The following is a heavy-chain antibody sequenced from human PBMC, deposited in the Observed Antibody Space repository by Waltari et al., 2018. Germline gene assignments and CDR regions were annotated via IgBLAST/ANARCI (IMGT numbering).Heavy chain of an antibody. D-gene: IGHD6-13*01. J-gene: IGHJ3*02. V-gene: IGHV3-33*06. Sequence: VQLVEPGGGVVLPWRSLRPPCAASGFSFRSSALHWVRRAPGKGLEWVAVIWYDGSNKYYADSVKGRFTISRDNSKNTLYLQMNSLRAEDTAVYYCAKGRVAAAGMVPLNDAFDIWGQGTMVTVSS. CDR2: IWYDGSNK. CDR1: GFSFRSSA. CDR3: AKGRVAAAGMVPLNDAFDI.